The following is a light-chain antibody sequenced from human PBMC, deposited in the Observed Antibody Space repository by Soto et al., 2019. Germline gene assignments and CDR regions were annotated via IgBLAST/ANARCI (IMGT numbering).Light chain of an antibody. CDR1: QGIRSN. Sequence: DIQLTQSPSFLSASVGDRVTITCRASQGIRSNLAWYQQKPGKAPNLLISAASTLQSGVPSRFSGSGSGTEFTLTISSLQPEDFATYYCQKLNSYPRTFGQGTKVEIK. J-gene: IGKJ1*01. CDR3: QKLNSYPRT. CDR2: AAS. V-gene: IGKV1-9*01.